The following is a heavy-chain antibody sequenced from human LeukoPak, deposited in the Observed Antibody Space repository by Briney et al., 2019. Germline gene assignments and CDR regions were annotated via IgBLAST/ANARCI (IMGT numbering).Heavy chain of an antibody. V-gene: IGHV3-66*01. Sequence: GGSLRLSCAASGFTVSSNYMSWVRQAPGKGLGWVSVIYSGGSTYYADSVKGRFTISRDNSKNTLYLQMNSLRAEDTAVYYCARDRDTAAFDYWGQGTLVTVSS. CDR3: ARDRDTAAFDY. CDR1: GFTVSSNY. J-gene: IGHJ4*02. CDR2: IYSGGST. D-gene: IGHD5-18*01.